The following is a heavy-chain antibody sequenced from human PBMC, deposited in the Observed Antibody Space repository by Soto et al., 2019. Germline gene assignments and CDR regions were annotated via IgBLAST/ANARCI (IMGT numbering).Heavy chain of an antibody. CDR2: TSFDGNSK. CDR1: GFTVSSYT. D-gene: IGHD6-19*01. Sequence: QVQLVESGGGVVQPGRSLRLSCAACGFTVSSYTMHWVRQTPGKGLEWVAVTSFDGNSKYCADSVRGRFTISRDNSKNTLYLQMNSLRAEDTAVYYCARDPPGGGWYGECWGQGTLVTVSS. J-gene: IGHJ4*02. V-gene: IGHV3-30-3*01. CDR3: ARDPPGGGWYGEC.